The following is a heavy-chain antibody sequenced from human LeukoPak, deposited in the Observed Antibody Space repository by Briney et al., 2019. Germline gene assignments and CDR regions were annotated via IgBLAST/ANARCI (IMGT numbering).Heavy chain of an antibody. CDR1: GGTFSSYA. CDR2: ISAYNGNT. V-gene: IGHV1-18*01. CDR3: AREGYCSGGSCYPVYYYYYGMDV. D-gene: IGHD2-15*01. Sequence: ASVKVSCKASGGTFSSYAISWVRQAPGQGLEWMGWISAYNGNTNYAQKLQGRVTMTTDTSTSTACMELRSLRSDDTAVYYCAREGYCSGGSCYPVYYYYYGMDVWGQGTTVTVSS. J-gene: IGHJ6*02.